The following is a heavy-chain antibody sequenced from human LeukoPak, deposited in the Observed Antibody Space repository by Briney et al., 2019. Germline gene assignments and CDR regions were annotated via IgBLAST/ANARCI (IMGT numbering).Heavy chain of an antibody. Sequence: SETPSLPCSDSGGDFNNRRFYLGSVRPVPEKGLERLGTVYYTGRTYYNPCVTSRQTLYVDTSSNKFSLCPSYVPDTHPAISFCARHKGGGMYSFDFWGQGILVTVSS. CDR2: VYYTGRT. V-gene: IGHV4-39*01. J-gene: IGHJ4*02. CDR3: ARHKGGGMYSFDF. D-gene: IGHD2-15*01. CDR1: GGDFNNRRFY.